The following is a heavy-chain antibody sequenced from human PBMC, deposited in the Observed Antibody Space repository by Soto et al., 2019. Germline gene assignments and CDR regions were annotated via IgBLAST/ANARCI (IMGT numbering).Heavy chain of an antibody. D-gene: IGHD6-25*01. V-gene: IGHV4-59*01. Sequence: SETLSLTCSVSGVSISSYFWSWIRQAPGRGLEWIGYTYHRGSTNYSPSLESRVAISLDTSENQFSLKVNSVTAADTAVYYCARIGGYHGPLDYWGQGTPVTVSS. CDR1: GVSISSYF. CDR2: TYHRGST. CDR3: ARIGGYHGPLDY. J-gene: IGHJ4*02.